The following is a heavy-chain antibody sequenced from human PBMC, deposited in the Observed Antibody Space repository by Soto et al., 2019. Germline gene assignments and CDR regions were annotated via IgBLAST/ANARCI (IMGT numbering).Heavy chain of an antibody. D-gene: IGHD3-3*01. CDR2: IYPGDSDT. Sequence: PGESLKISCKGSGYSFTSYWIGWVRQMPGKGLEWMGIIYPGDSDTRYSPSFQGQVTISADKSISTAYLQWSSLKASDTAMYYCARLTGTIFGVVAAPNYYMDVWGKGTTVTVSS. V-gene: IGHV5-51*01. CDR1: GYSFTSYW. CDR3: ARLTGTIFGVVAAPNYYMDV. J-gene: IGHJ6*03.